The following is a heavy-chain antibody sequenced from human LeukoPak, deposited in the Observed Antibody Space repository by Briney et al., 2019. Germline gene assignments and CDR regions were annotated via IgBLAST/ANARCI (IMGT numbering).Heavy chain of an antibody. D-gene: IGHD3-3*01. CDR1: GGSISSYY. V-gene: IGHV4-34*01. J-gene: IGHJ4*02. CDR3: ARGRPGFGAGEGSYFDY. CDR2: INHSGST. Sequence: PSETLSLTCTVSGGSISSYYWSWIRQPPGKGLEWIGEINHSGSTNYNPSLKSRVTISVDTSKNQFSLKLSSVTAADTAVYYCARGRPGFGAGEGSYFDYWGQGTLVTVSS.